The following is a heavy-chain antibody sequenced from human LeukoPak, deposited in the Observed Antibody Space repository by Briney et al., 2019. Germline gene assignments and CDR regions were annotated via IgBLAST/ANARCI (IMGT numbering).Heavy chain of an antibody. D-gene: IGHD3-10*01. V-gene: IGHV4-4*02. CDR1: GGSISSSHW. CDR3: ARRVRGEYFDY. Sequence: SGTLSLTCAVSGGSISSSHWWSWVRQPPGKGVEWIGEIYHSGSTNYHPSLKSRVTISVDKSKNQFSLKLSSVTAADTAVYYCARRVRGEYFDYWGQGTLVTVSS. CDR2: IYHSGST. J-gene: IGHJ4*02.